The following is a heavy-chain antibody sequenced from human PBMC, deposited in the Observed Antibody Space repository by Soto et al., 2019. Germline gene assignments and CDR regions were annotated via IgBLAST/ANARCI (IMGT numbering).Heavy chain of an antibody. V-gene: IGHV4-4*07. CDR3: SSGSFGVVSEY. CDR2: VYPSGSI. Sequence: SETLSLTCSVSGASSISSFYWSWIRQPAGKGLEWIGRVYPSGSIDYKPSLQSRITMSVDTSKNQISLKLRSVTAADTAVYYCSSGSFGVVSEYWGQRTLVTVSS. D-gene: IGHD3-3*01. CDR1: GASSISSFY. J-gene: IGHJ4*02.